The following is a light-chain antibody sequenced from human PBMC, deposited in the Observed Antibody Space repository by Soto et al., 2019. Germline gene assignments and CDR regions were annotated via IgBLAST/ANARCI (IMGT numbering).Light chain of an antibody. Sequence: QLVLTQSPSASASLGASVNLTCTLSSGHVTYTVAWHQQQPEKGPQYLMKLNSDGTYTRGDGIPDRFSGSSSGAERYLTISSLQSDDEADYYCQTWATGIRVFGGGTKLTVL. CDR3: QTWATGIRV. J-gene: IGLJ3*02. CDR1: SGHVTYT. V-gene: IGLV4-69*01. CDR2: LNSDGTY.